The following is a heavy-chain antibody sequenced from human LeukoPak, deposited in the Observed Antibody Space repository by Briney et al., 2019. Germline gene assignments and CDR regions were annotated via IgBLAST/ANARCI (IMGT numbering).Heavy chain of an antibody. CDR2: ISGSGGST. CDR3: AKPTIFGVVINNWFDP. V-gene: IGHV3-23*01. CDR1: GFTFSSYS. J-gene: IGHJ5*02. D-gene: IGHD3-3*01. Sequence: GGSLRLSCVASGFTFSSYSMNWVRQAPGKGLEWVSAISGSGGSTYYADSVKGRFTISRDNSKNTLYLQMNSLRAEDTAVYYCAKPTIFGVVINNWFDPWGQGTLVTVSS.